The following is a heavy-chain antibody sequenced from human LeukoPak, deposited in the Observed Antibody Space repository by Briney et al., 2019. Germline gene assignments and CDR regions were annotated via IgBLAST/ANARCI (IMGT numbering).Heavy chain of an antibody. V-gene: IGHV3-21*01. CDR3: ARGRFGSGSVDAFDI. CDR2: ISSSSSYI. J-gene: IGHJ3*02. Sequence: GGSLRLSCAASGFTFSSYSMNWVRKAPGKGLEWVSSISSSSSYIYYADSVKGRFTISRDNAKNSLYLQMNSLRAEDTAVYYCARGRFGSGSVDAFDIWGQGTMVTVSS. CDR1: GFTFSSYS. D-gene: IGHD3-3*01.